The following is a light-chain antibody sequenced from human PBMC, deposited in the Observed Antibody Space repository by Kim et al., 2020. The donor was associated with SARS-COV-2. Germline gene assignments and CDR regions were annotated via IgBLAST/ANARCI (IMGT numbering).Light chain of an antibody. J-gene: IGKJ4*01. CDR1: QSVSNN. V-gene: IGKV3-15*01. CDR3: KQDNNWWT. CDR2: GAS. Sequence: EIVMTQSPATLSVSPGERATLSCRASQSVSNNLAWYQQKPGQAPRLLIYGASTRATGIPARFSGSGSGTDFTLTICTLQSEDFAVDYCKQDNNWWTFGEGTKVGSK.